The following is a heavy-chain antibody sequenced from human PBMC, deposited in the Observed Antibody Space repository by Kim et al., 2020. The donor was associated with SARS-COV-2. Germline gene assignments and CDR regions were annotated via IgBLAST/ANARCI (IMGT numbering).Heavy chain of an antibody. CDR1: GFTVSSNY. Sequence: GGSLRLSCAASGFTVSSNYMSWVRQAPGKGLEWVSVIYSGGSTYYADSVKGRFTISRDNSKNTLYLQMNSLRAEDTAVYYCARANRYYGSGSYYPEGDAFDIWGQGTMVTVSS. CDR2: IYSGGST. CDR3: ARANRYYGSGSYYPEGDAFDI. J-gene: IGHJ3*02. V-gene: IGHV3-53*01. D-gene: IGHD3-10*01.